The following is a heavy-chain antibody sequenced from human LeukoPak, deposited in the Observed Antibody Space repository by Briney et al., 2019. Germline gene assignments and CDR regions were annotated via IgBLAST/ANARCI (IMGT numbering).Heavy chain of an antibody. Sequence: SETVSLTCSVSGGPISSYYWSWIRQPPGKGLEWIGYIYYSGSTNYNPSLKSRVTISVDTSKNQFSLKLSSVTAADTAVYYCARGGFGWFDPWGQGTPVTVSS. CDR2: IYYSGST. CDR3: ARGGFGWFDP. D-gene: IGHD3-10*01. CDR1: GGPISSYY. J-gene: IGHJ5*02. V-gene: IGHV4-59*08.